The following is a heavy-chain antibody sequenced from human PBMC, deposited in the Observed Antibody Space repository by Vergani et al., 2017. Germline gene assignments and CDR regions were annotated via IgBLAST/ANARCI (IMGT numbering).Heavy chain of an antibody. CDR2: IWYDGSNK. Sequence: QVQLVESGGGVVQPGRSLRLSCAASGFTFSSYGMHWVRQAPGKGLEWVAVIWYDGSNKYYADSVKGRFTISRDNSKNTLYLQMNSLRAEDTAVYYCAGELQYCSSTSCYFYYYYGMDVWGQGTTVTVSS. D-gene: IGHD2-2*01. J-gene: IGHJ6*02. V-gene: IGHV3-33*01. CDR3: AGELQYCSSTSCYFYYYYGMDV. CDR1: GFTFSSYG.